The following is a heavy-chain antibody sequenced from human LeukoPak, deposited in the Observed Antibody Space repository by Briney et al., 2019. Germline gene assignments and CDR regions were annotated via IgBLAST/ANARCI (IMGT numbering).Heavy chain of an antibody. CDR2: IRYDGSNK. Sequence: GGSLRLSCTASGLTFSTSGFNWVRQAPGKGLEWVAFIRYDGSNKYYADSVKGRFTISRDNSKNTLYLQMNSLRAEDTAVYYCAKDLPMYYDFWSGLFDYWGQGTLVTVSS. CDR3: AKDLPMYYDFWSGLFDY. D-gene: IGHD3-3*01. V-gene: IGHV3-30*02. J-gene: IGHJ4*02. CDR1: GLTFSTSG.